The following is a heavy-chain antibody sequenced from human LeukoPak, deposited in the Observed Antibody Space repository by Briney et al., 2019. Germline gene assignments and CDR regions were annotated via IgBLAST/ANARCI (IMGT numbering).Heavy chain of an antibody. V-gene: IGHV3-23*01. J-gene: IGHJ4*02. D-gene: IGHD3-22*01. CDR1: GFTFSSYA. CDR3: AKGEDMYYYDSSGYYAGSNDY. CDR2: ISGSGGST. Sequence: GGSLRLSCAASGFTFSSYAMSWVRQAPGKGLEWVSAISGSGGSTYYADSVKGRFTISKDNSKNTLYLQMNSLRAEDTAVYYCAKGEDMYYYDSSGYYAGSNDYWGQGTLVTVSS.